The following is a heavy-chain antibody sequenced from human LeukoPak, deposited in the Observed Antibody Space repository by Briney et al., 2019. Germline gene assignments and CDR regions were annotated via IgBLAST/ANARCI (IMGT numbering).Heavy chain of an antibody. Sequence: SETLSLTCTVSGGSISSSSYYWGWIRQPPGKGLEWIGSIYYSGSTNYNPSLKSRVTISVDTSKNQFSLKLSSVTAADTAVYYCASSMVVRHYYYYYMDVWGKGTTVTVSS. CDR1: GGSISSSSYY. CDR3: ASSMVVRHYYYYYMDV. J-gene: IGHJ6*03. CDR2: IYYSGST. D-gene: IGHD2-15*01. V-gene: IGHV4-39*07.